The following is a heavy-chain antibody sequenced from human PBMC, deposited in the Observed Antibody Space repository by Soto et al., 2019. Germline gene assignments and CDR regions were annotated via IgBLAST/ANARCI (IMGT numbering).Heavy chain of an antibody. Sequence: SETLSLTCAVYGGSFSGYYWSWIRQPPGKGLEWIGEINHSGSTNYNPSLKSRVTISVDTSKNQFSLKLSSVTAADTAVYYCARAREGAAAAWTLDYWGQGTLVTVSS. V-gene: IGHV4-34*01. CDR1: GGSFSGYY. CDR3: ARAREGAAAAWTLDY. D-gene: IGHD6-13*01. CDR2: INHSGST. J-gene: IGHJ4*02.